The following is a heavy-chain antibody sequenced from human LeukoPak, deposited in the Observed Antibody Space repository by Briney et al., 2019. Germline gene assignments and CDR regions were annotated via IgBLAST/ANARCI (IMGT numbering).Heavy chain of an antibody. Sequence: PSETLSLTCTVSGYSISSGYYWGWIRQPPGKGLEWIGSIYHSGSTYYNPSPKSRVTISVDTSKNQFSLKLSSVTAADTAVYYCARYFDVGDYWGQGTLVTVSS. CDR1: GYSISSGYY. CDR2: IYHSGST. V-gene: IGHV4-38-2*02. J-gene: IGHJ4*02. CDR3: ARYFDVGDY. D-gene: IGHD3-9*01.